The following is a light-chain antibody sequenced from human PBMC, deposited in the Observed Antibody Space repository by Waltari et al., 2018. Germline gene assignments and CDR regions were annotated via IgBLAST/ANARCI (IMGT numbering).Light chain of an antibody. CDR3: SSYTTSSAPGV. V-gene: IGLV2-14*01. CDR1: DSDVGAYDF. Sequence: QSALTQPASVSGSPGQSITISCSGTDSDVGAYDFVSWYQQHPGKAPHLIIYEVSNLPSGISNRFSASQSGNTASLTISGLQAEDEADYYCSSYTTSSAPGVFGTGTRVTVL. CDR2: EVS. J-gene: IGLJ1*01.